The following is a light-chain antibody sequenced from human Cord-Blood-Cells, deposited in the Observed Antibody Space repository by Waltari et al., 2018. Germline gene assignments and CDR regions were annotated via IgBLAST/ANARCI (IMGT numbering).Light chain of an antibody. V-gene: IGLV2-14*03. CDR3: SSYTSSSTYV. J-gene: IGLJ1*01. CDR1: SSDDGGYNY. CDR2: DVS. Sequence: QSALTQPASVSGSPGQSITISCTGTSSDDGGYNYVSWYQQHPGKAPKRMIYDVSNRPSGVSNRFSGSKSGNTASLTISGLQAEDEADYYCSSYTSSSTYVFGTGTKVTVL.